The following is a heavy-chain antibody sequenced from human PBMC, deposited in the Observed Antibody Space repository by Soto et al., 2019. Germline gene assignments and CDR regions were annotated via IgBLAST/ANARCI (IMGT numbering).Heavy chain of an antibody. CDR3: AHRAYYYGSGSYYTH. D-gene: IGHD3-10*01. CDR2: IYWDDDK. J-gene: IGHJ4*02. V-gene: IGHV2-5*02. Sequence: SGPTLVNPTQTLTLTCNFSGFSLSTREVGVGWIRQPPGKALEWLALIYWDDDKRYRPSLKSRLTIVKDTSKNLVILIMTNMDPEDTATYYCAHRAYYYGSGSYYTHWGQGILVTVSS. CDR1: GFSLSTREVG.